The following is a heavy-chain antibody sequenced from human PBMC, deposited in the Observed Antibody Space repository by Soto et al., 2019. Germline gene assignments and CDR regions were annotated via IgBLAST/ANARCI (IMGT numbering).Heavy chain of an antibody. CDR1: GFAFSSYA. CDR3: ARPFSSGWYGDFDF. D-gene: IGHD6-19*01. J-gene: IGHJ4*02. Sequence: QVQLVESGGGVVQPGRSLRLSCAASGFAFSSYAMHWVRRAPGKGLEWVAVISYDASNKYYADSVKGRFTISRDNSKKTMYLQKSSLRAEDTAVYYCARPFSSGWYGDFDFWGQGTLVVVSA. CDR2: ISYDASNK. V-gene: IGHV3-30-3*01.